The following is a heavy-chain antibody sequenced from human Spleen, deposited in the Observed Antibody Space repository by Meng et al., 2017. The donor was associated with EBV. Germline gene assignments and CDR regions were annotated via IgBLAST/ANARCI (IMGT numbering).Heavy chain of an antibody. CDR1: GGYISSSGYH. CDR3: ARGYNGFFDH. J-gene: IGHJ4*02. V-gene: IGHV4-39*07. D-gene: IGHD5-12*01. CDR2: FYYSGTT. Sequence: LHLQESGPGLVKPSETLSLTCSVSGGYISSSGYHWARIRQPPGKGLEWIGNFYYSGTTYYKSSLQSRVTMSVDTSKNQFSLRVTSVIAADTAVYYCARGYNGFFDHWGQGTLVTVSS.